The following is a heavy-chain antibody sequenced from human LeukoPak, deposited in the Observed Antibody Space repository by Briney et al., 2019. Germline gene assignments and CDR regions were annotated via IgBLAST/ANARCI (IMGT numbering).Heavy chain of an antibody. Sequence: ASETLSLTCTVSGGSISSYYWSWIRQPAGKGLEWIGRIYTSGSTNYNPSLKSRVTMSVDTSKNQFSLKLSSVTAADTAVYYCARHPAVRYYYYMDVWGKGTTVTVSS. CDR3: ARHPAVRYYYYMDV. J-gene: IGHJ6*03. D-gene: IGHD4-17*01. CDR2: IYTSGST. CDR1: GGSISSYY. V-gene: IGHV4-4*07.